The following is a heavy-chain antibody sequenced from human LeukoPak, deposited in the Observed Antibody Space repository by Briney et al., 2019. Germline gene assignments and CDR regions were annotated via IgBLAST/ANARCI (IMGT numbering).Heavy chain of an antibody. CDR1: VFTFSRYH. CDR2: ISIISTTI. V-gene: IGHV3-48*01. J-gene: IGHJ4*02. CDR3: ARPYERDLDH. D-gene: IGHD5-12*01. Sequence: GGALRLSCAASVFTFSRYHMNWVRQAPGKGLEWVSYISIISTTIYYADSVKGRFTISRDDANNSVYLQMNSLRVEDTAVYCCARPYERDLDHWGQGTRVTASS.